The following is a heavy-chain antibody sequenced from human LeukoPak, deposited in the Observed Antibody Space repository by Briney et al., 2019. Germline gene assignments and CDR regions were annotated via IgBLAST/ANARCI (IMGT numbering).Heavy chain of an antibody. J-gene: IGHJ4*02. CDR2: IYTSGST. CDR3: ARDSSSWQTPYYFDY. CDR1: GGSISSYY. Sequence: ETLSLTCTVSGGSISSYYWSWIRQPAGKGLEWIGRIYTSGSTNYNPSLKSRVTMSVDTSKNQFSLKLSSVTAADTAVYYCARDSSSWQTPYYFDYWGQRTLVTVSS. V-gene: IGHV4-4*07. D-gene: IGHD6-13*01.